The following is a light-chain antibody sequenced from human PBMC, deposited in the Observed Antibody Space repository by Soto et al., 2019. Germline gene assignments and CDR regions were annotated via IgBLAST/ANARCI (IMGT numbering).Light chain of an antibody. CDR3: QSYDGSFYV. J-gene: IGLJ1*01. CDR1: SSNIGAGYD. V-gene: IGLV1-40*01. Sequence: QSVLTQPPSVSGAPGQRVTISCTGSSSNIGAGYDVHWYQQLPGTAPKLLIYGNSNRPSGVPDRFSGSKSGTSASLAITGVQAEDEADYYCQSYDGSFYVFGTGTKLTVL. CDR2: GNS.